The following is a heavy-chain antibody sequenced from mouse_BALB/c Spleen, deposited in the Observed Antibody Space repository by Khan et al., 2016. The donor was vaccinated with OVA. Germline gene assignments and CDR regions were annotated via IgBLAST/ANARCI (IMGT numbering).Heavy chain of an antibody. J-gene: IGHJ3*01. V-gene: IGHV2-2*02. D-gene: IGHD2-4*01. CDR1: GFSLTTYG. Sequence: QVQLQQSGPGLVQPSQTLSITCTVTGFSLTTYGVHWVRQSPGKGQVWLGVIWSGGGTDYNAAFISRMSINKETSKSKVFFQMYSQQNNDTTKDYCTRNYDYDEGLTYWGQGTLVTVSA. CDR2: IWSGGGT. CDR3: TRNYDYDEGLTY.